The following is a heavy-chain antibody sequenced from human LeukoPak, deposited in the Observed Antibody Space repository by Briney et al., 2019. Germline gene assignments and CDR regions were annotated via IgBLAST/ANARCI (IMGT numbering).Heavy chain of an antibody. CDR1: GFTFSSYA. Sequence: GGSLRLSCAASGFTFSSYAMSWVRQAPGKGLEWVSAISGSGGSTYYADSVKGRFTISRDNSKSTLYLEMNSLRVEDTAVYYCTKVRSGSSNWALRIFDCWGQGALVTVSS. V-gene: IGHV3-23*01. J-gene: IGHJ4*02. CDR2: ISGSGGST. D-gene: IGHD4-11*01. CDR3: TKVRSGSSNWALRIFDC.